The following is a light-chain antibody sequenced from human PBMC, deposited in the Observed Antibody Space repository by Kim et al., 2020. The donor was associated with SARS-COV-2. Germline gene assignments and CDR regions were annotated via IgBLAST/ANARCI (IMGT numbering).Light chain of an antibody. CDR3: QQRSNWPLT. Sequence: LSPGERATRSCRASQSVSTYLAWYQQKPGQAPRLLFYDASNRATGIPARFSGSGSGTDFTLTISSLEPEDFAVYYCQQRSNWPLTFGGGTKVDIK. CDR2: DAS. CDR1: QSVSTY. V-gene: IGKV3-11*01. J-gene: IGKJ4*01.